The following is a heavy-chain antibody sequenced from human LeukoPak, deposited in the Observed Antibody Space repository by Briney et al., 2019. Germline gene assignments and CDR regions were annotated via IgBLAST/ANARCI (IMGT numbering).Heavy chain of an antibody. D-gene: IGHD5-18*01. CDR1: GDSMSSNY. Sequence: SDTLSLMCAVSGDSMSSNYWSWTRNPAGEGLEWIGRMHTSGNTNYNPSLKSRVTMSLDTSKNHVSLKLSSVTAADTAVYYCARFYVHGYISGLDLWGRGTLVTVSS. J-gene: IGHJ2*01. CDR3: ARFYVHGYISGLDL. CDR2: MHTSGNT. V-gene: IGHV4-4*07.